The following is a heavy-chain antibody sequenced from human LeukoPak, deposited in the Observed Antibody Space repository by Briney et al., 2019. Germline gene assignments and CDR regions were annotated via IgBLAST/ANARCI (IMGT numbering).Heavy chain of an antibody. CDR1: GFTFSSYG. Sequence: GGSLRLSCAASGFTFSSYGMHWVRQAPGKGLEWVAVIWYDGSNKYYADSVKGRSTISRDNSKNTLYLQMNSLRAEDTAVYYCAKGDCSSTSCSLRPIDYWGQGTLVTVSS. CDR3: AKGDCSSTSCSLRPIDY. CDR2: IWYDGSNK. D-gene: IGHD2-2*01. V-gene: IGHV3-33*06. J-gene: IGHJ4*02.